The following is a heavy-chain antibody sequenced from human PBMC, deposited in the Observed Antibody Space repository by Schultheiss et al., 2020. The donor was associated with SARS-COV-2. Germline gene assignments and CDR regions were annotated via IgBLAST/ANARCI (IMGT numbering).Heavy chain of an antibody. V-gene: IGHV3-48*04. CDR2: ISSSGSTI. D-gene: IGHD3-22*01. Sequence: GGSLRLSCAASGFTFSSYWMSWVRQAPGKGLEWVSYISSSGSTIYYADSVKGRFTISRDNAKNSLYLQMNSLRAEDTAVYYCARGLYYYDSSGAFDYWGQGTLVTVSS. CDR1: GFTFSSYW. CDR3: ARGLYYYDSSGAFDY. J-gene: IGHJ4*02.